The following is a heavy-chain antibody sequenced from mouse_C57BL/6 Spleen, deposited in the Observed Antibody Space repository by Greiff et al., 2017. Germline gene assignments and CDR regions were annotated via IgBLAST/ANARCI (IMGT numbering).Heavy chain of an antibody. CDR2: IYPSDSEP. CDR3: ARHLPYAMDY. J-gene: IGHJ4*01. V-gene: IGHV1-61*01. CDR1: GYTFTSYW. Sequence: QVQLKQPGAELVRPGSSVKLSCKASGYTFTSYWMDWVKQRPGQGLEWIGNIYPSDSEPHYNQKFKDKATLTVDKSSSTAYMQLSSLTSEDAAVYYCARHLPYAMDYWGQGTSVTVSS.